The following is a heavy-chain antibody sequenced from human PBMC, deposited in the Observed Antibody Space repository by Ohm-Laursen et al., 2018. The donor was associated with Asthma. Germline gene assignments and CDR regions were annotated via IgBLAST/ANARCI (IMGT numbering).Heavy chain of an antibody. D-gene: IGHD3-9*01. CDR2: IIPIFGTA. Sequence: SVKVSCKVSGGTFSSYAISWVRQAPGQGLEWMGGIIPIFGTANYAQKFQGRVTITADESTSTAYMELSSLRSEDTAVYYCARDGRQYDILTGYYNRAHLPKNKYYYYYGMDVWGQGTTVTVSS. V-gene: IGHV1-69*13. CDR1: GGTFSSYA. J-gene: IGHJ6*02. CDR3: ARDGRQYDILTGYYNRAHLPKNKYYYYYGMDV.